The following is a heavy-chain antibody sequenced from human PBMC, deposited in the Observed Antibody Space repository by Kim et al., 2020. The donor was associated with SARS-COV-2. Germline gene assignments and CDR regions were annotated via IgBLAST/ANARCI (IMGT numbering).Heavy chain of an antibody. CDR2: ISYDGSNK. D-gene: IGHD6-13*01. Sequence: GGSLRLSCAASGFTFSSYGMHWVRQAPGKGLEWVAVISYDGSNKYYADSVKGRFTISRDNSKNTLYLQMNSLRAEDTAVYYCAKIDSSSWKDPFDYWGQG. CDR1: GFTFSSYG. V-gene: IGHV3-30*18. CDR3: AKIDSSSWKDPFDY. J-gene: IGHJ4*02.